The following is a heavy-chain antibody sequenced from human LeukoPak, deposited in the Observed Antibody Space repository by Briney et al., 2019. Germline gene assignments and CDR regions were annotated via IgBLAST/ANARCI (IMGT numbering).Heavy chain of an antibody. J-gene: IGHJ2*01. Sequence: PGGSLRLSCAASGFTFSSYAMHWVRQAPGKGLEWVAVIWYDGSNKYYADSVKGRFTISRDNSKNTLYLQMNSLRAEDTAVYYCARKGSSNYGTWYFDLWGRGTLVTVSS. CDR3: ARKGSSNYGTWYFDL. CDR2: IWYDGSNK. D-gene: IGHD4-11*01. CDR1: GFTFSSYA. V-gene: IGHV3-33*08.